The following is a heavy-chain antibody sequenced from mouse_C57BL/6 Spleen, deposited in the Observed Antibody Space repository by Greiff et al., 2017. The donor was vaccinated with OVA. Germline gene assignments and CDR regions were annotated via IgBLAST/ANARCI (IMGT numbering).Heavy chain of an antibody. CDR1: GFTFSSYG. D-gene: IGHD1-1*01. CDR2: ISSGGSYT. V-gene: IGHV5-6*01. J-gene: IGHJ4*01. CDR3: ARHGVTTVVEDAMDY. Sequence: EVQVVESGGDLVKPGGSLKLSCAASGFTFSSYGMSWVRQTPDKRLEWVATISSGGSYTYYPDSVKGRFTISRDNAKNTLYLQMSSLKAEDTAMYYCARHGVTTVVEDAMDYWGQGTSVTVSS.